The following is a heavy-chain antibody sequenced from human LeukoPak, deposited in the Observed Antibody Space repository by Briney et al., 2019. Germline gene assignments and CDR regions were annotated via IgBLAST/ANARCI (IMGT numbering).Heavy chain of an antibody. V-gene: IGHV4-34*01. CDR1: GGSFSGYY. CDR2: INHRGST. CDR3: ARGRWELRFDY. D-gene: IGHD1-26*01. J-gene: IGHJ4*02. Sequence: SETLSLTCAVYGGSFSGYYWSWIRQPPGKGLEWIGEINHRGSTNYNPSLKSRVTISVDTSKNQFSLKLSSATAADTAVYYCARGRWELRFDYWGQGTLVTVSS.